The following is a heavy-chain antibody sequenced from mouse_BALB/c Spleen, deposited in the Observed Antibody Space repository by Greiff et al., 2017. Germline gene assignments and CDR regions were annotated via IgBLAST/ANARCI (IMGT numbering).Heavy chain of an antibody. V-gene: IGHV5-17*02. D-gene: IGHD2-14*01. Sequence: EVKLVESGGGLVQPGGSRKLSCAASGFTFSSFGMHWVRQAPEKGREWVAYISSGSSTIYYADTVKGRFTISRDNPKNTLFLQMTSLRSEDTAMYYCARGEVRRNFDYWGQGTTLTVSS. J-gene: IGHJ2*01. CDR3: ARGEVRRNFDY. CDR2: ISSGSSTI. CDR1: GFTFSSFG.